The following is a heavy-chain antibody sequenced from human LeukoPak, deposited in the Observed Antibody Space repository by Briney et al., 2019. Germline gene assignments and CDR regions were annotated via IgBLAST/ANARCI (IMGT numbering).Heavy chain of an antibody. V-gene: IGHV3-23*01. CDR1: GFTFSSYA. CDR3: AKDGGSIVVPKGSFDI. CDR2: ISGSGGST. Sequence: GSLRLSCAASGFTFSSYAMSWVRQAPGKGLEWVSAISGSGGSTYYADSVKGRFTISRDNSRNTLYLQMNSLRVEDTAVYYCAKDGGSIVVPKGSFDIWGRGTVVTVSS. D-gene: IGHD2-15*01. J-gene: IGHJ3*02.